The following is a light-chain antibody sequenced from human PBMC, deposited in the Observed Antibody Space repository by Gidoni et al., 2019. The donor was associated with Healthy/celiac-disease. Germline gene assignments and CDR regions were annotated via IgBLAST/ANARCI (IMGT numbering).Light chain of an antibody. Sequence: DIMMTQSPLSLPVTPREPASISCRSSQSLLHSNGYNYLDWYLQKPGQSPQLLIYLGSNRASGVPDRFSGSGSGTDFTLKISRVEAEDVGVYYCMQALQTPRTFGQGTKVEIK. CDR1: QSLLHSNGYNY. J-gene: IGKJ1*01. V-gene: IGKV2-28*01. CDR3: MQALQTPRT. CDR2: LGS.